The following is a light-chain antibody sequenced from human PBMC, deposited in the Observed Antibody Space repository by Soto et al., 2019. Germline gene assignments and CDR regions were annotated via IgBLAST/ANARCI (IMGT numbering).Light chain of an antibody. CDR1: QSLLHGNGYNS. Sequence: EIVMTQSPLSLPVTPGVPASICCRSSQSLLHGNGYNSLDWYLQKPGQSPQLLIYLGSNRASGGPARFSGSGSGTDFRLKISRVEAEEVGVYSCMQVLQTPLTFGGGTRWIS. J-gene: IGKJ4*01. CDR2: LGS. CDR3: MQVLQTPLT. V-gene: IGKV2-28*01.